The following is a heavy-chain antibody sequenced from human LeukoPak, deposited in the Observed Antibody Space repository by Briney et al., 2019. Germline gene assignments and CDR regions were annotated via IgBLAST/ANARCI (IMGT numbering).Heavy chain of an antibody. CDR3: ARRRGGYRYEIFFDY. Sequence: PSETLSLTCTVSGGSISSSSYYWGWIRQPPGKGLEWIGSIYYSVSTYYNPSLKSRVTISVDTSKNQFSLKLSSVTAADTAVYYCARRRGGYRYEIFFDYWGQGTLVTVSS. CDR1: GGSISSSSYY. J-gene: IGHJ4*02. CDR2: IYYSVST. V-gene: IGHV4-39*01. D-gene: IGHD3-16*02.